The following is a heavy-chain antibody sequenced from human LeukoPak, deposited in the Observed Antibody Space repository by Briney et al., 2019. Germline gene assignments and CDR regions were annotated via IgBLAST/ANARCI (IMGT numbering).Heavy chain of an antibody. D-gene: IGHD6-13*01. CDR3: AREEDLWAAAGTIDY. Sequence: SVKVSCKASGGTFSSYAISWVRQTPGQGLEWMGRIIPIFGIANYAQKFQGRVTITADKSTSTAYMELSSLRSEDTAVYYCAREEDLWAAAGTIDYWGQGTLVTVSS. CDR1: GGTFSSYA. CDR2: IIPIFGIA. V-gene: IGHV1-69*04. J-gene: IGHJ4*02.